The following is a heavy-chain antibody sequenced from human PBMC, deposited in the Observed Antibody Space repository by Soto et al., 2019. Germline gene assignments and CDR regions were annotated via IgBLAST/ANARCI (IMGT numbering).Heavy chain of an antibody. Sequence: PGGSLRLSCAASGFTFSSYGMHWVRQAPGKGLEWVAVIWYDGSNKYYADSVKGRFTISRDNSKNTLYLQMNSLRAEDTAVYYCARALHYYDSSGYYYYYGMAVWGQVTTVSVSS. J-gene: IGHJ6*02. CDR3: ARALHYYDSSGYYYYYGMAV. CDR2: IWYDGSNK. D-gene: IGHD3-22*01. V-gene: IGHV3-33*01. CDR1: GFTFSSYG.